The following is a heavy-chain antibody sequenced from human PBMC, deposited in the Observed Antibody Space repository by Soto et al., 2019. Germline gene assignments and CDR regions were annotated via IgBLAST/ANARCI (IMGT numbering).Heavy chain of an antibody. V-gene: IGHV3-9*01. CDR2: ISWNSGSI. CDR3: AKGSYDILTGYYLDY. CDR1: GFTFDDYA. D-gene: IGHD3-9*01. Sequence: PGGSLRLCCAASGFTFDDYAMHWVRQAPGKGLEWVSGISWNSGSIGYADSVKGRFTISRDNAKNSLYLQMNSLRAEDTALYYCAKGSYDILTGYYLDYWGQGTLLTVSS. J-gene: IGHJ4*02.